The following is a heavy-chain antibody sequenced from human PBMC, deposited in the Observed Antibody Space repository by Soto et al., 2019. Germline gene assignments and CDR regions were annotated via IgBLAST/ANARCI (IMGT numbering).Heavy chain of an antibody. Sequence: QVQLQESGPGLVKPSQTLSLTCTVSGGSISSGGYYWSWIRQHPGKGLEWIGYIYYSGSTYYNPSLKSRVTISVDTAKNQFSLKLSSVTAADTAVYYCAREVVVAENWFDPWGQGTLVTVSS. J-gene: IGHJ5*02. CDR2: IYYSGST. D-gene: IGHD2-15*01. CDR1: GGSISSGGYY. CDR3: AREVVVAENWFDP. V-gene: IGHV4-31*03.